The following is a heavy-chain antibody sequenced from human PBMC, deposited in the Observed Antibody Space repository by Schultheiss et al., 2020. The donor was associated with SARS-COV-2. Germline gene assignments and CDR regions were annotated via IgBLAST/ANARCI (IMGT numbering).Heavy chain of an antibody. J-gene: IGHJ4*02. CDR2: ISYDGSNK. Sequence: GGSLRLSCAGSGFTFSSYAVHWVRQTPGKGLEWVAVISYDGSNKYHADSVEGRFTISRDNSKNTLYLQMNSLRAEDTAVYYCGRSSGYSYGEIDYWGQGTLVTVSS. V-gene: IGHV3-30*11. CDR1: GFTFSSYA. CDR3: GRSSGYSYGEIDY. D-gene: IGHD5-18*01.